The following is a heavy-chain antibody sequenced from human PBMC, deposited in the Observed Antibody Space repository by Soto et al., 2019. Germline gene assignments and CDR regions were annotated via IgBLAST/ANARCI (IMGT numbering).Heavy chain of an antibody. CDR3: ARAYLGRLPRRADYYYAMDV. Sequence: EGSLRLSCAASGFSFRDYDMHWVRQRKGKGLEWVSALGAARDPYYVGSVKGRFSVSRDNAQNSLFLQMNNLRVDDTAVYFCARAYLGRLPRRADYYYAMDVWGRGTTVTVSS. D-gene: IGHD1-26*01. J-gene: IGHJ6*02. V-gene: IGHV3-13*05. CDR1: GFSFRDYD. CDR2: LGAARDP.